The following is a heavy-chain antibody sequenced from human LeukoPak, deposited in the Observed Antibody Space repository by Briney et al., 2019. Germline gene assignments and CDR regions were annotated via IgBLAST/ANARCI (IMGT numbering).Heavy chain of an antibody. Sequence: GGSLRLSCAASGFTFSSYCMTWVRQAPGKGLEWVANIKQDGSEKYYVDSVKGRFTISRDNAKNSLYLQMNSLRAEDTSVYYCARRSPLGAFDIWGQGTMVTVSS. V-gene: IGHV3-7*04. CDR3: ARRSPLGAFDI. J-gene: IGHJ3*02. CDR2: IKQDGSEK. CDR1: GFTFSSYC. D-gene: IGHD3-10*01.